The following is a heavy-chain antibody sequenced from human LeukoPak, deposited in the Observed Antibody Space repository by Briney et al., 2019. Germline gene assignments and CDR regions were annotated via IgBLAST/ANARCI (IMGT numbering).Heavy chain of an antibody. D-gene: IGHD6-19*01. CDR2: INPDVSDR. Sequence: GGSLRLSCAASGFTLSSYFMTWVRQAPGRGLEWLANINPDVSDRNHAGSVKGRFTISRDNAQNSLYLQMNSLSGEDTAVYYCVRDRGWDTFDYWGQGDLVTVSS. V-gene: IGHV3-7*04. CDR3: VRDRGWDTFDY. J-gene: IGHJ4*02. CDR1: GFTLSSYF.